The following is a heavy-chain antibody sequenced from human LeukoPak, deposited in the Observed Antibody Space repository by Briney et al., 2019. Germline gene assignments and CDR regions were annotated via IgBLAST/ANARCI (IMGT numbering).Heavy chain of an antibody. D-gene: IGHD3-10*01. CDR2: VIPIFGTA. Sequence: ASVKVSCKASGGTFSSYAISWVRQAPGQGLEWMGGVIPIFGTANYAQKFQGRVTITADESTSTAYMELSSLRSEDTAVYYCARAQDNVLLWFGELPPYYYYYYMDVWGKGTTVTVSS. V-gene: IGHV1-69*13. CDR1: GGTFSSYA. J-gene: IGHJ6*03. CDR3: ARAQDNVLLWFGELPPYYYYYYMDV.